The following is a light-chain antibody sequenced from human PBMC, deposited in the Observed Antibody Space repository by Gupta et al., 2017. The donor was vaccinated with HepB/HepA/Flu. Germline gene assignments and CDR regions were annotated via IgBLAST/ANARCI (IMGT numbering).Light chain of an antibody. CDR2: GKN. CDR3: NSRDSSGNPVV. J-gene: IGLJ2*01. V-gene: IGLV3-19*01. CDR1: SLRSYY. Sequence: SSELTEDSVVSVALGQSVRSRCQGDSLRSYYASWYQQKPGQAPVLVIYGKNNRPSGIPDRFSGSSSGNTASLTITGAQAEDEADYYCNSRDSSGNPVVFGGGTKLTVL.